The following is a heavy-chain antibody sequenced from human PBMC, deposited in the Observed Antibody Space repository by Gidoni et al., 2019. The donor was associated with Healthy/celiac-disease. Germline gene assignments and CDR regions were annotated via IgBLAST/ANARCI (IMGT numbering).Heavy chain of an antibody. CDR1: VYTFTSYD. CDR2: MNPNIGNT. D-gene: IGHD3-22*01. CDR3: ARVRAEGYDY. V-gene: IGHV1-8*01. J-gene: IGHJ4*02. Sequence: QVQLVQSGAEGKKPGASVKVSCKASVYTFTSYDINSVRPATVQGLEWMGWMNPNIGNTGYAPKFPCRVTMTRNTSRSTAYMELSSLRSEDTAVSYCARVRAEGYDYWGQVTMVTVSS.